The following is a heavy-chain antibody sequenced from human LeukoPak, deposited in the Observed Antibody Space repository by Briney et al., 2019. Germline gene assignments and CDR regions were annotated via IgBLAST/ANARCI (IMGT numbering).Heavy chain of an antibody. Sequence: GASVKVSCKASGGTFSSYAISWVRQAPGQGLEWMGGIIPIFGTANYAQKFQGRVTITTDESTSTAYMELSSLRSEDTGVYYCAITLGSTYYYYYYMDVWGKGTTVTVSS. CDR3: AITLGSTYYYYYYMDV. V-gene: IGHV1-69*05. CDR1: GGTFSSYA. CDR2: IIPIFGTA. D-gene: IGHD2-2*01. J-gene: IGHJ6*03.